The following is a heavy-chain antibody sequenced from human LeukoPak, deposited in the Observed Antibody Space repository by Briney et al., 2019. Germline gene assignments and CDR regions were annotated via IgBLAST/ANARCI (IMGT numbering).Heavy chain of an antibody. CDR2: MNPAGSET. D-gene: IGHD2-15*01. V-gene: IGHV3-7*01. CDR1: GFSFSAYW. J-gene: IGHJ4*02. Sequence: GGSLRLSCAASGFSFSAYWMTWVRQAPGTGLEWVANMNPAGSETYYVDPVKGRFSISRDNAKNLVYLQMNSLRAEDTAVYHCARFGYVAAVDVWGQGTPVTVSS. CDR3: ARFGYVAAVDV.